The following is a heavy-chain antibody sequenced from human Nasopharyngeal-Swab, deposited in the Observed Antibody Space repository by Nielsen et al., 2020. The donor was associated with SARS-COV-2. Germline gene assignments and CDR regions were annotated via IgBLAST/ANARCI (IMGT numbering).Heavy chain of an antibody. CDR3: VKDLRGNYAFDI. CDR2: IKQDGSEK. Sequence: GGSLRLSCAASGFTFSSYWMSWVRQAPGKGLEWVANIKQDGSEKYYVDSVKGRFTISRDNSKNTLYLQMSSLRAEDTAVYWCVKDLRGNYAFDIWGQGTMVTVSS. J-gene: IGHJ3*02. CDR1: GFTFSSYW. D-gene: IGHD1-7*01. V-gene: IGHV3-7*01.